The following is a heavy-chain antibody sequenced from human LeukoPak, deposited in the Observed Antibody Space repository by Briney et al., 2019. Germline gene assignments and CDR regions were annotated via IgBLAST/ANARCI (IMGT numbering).Heavy chain of an antibody. CDR2: ISGSGGNT. CDR1: GFTFNSYP. J-gene: IGHJ4*02. CDR3: AKGKGGSIMIAFGGVIASDY. Sequence: GGSLSLSCAASGFTFNSYPLTWVRQAPGKGLEWVSIISGSGGNTYYADSVKGRFTISRDNSKNTLYLRMNSLRADDTAVYYCAKGKGGSIMIAFGGVIASDYWGQGTLVTVSS. V-gene: IGHV3-23*01. D-gene: IGHD3-16*02.